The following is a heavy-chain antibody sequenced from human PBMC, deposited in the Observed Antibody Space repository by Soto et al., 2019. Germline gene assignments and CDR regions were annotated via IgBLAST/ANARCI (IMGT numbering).Heavy chain of an antibody. D-gene: IGHD2-2*01. CDR2: IQSKTGGGSS. J-gene: IGHJ2*01. CDR1: GFTFSNAW. V-gene: IGHV3-15*07. CDR3: TTGVLVPAAVGYFDL. Sequence: EVQLLESGGGLVKPGGSLRLSCAASGFTFSNAWMNWVRQAPGKGLEWVGRIQSKTGGGSSDYAAFLEGRFTVSTDYSKTTLYLQMNSLKIEDTAVYYCTTGVLVPAAVGYFDLWGRGPLVTVSS.